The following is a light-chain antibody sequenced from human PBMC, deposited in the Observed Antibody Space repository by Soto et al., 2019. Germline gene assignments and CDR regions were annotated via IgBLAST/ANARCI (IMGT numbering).Light chain of an antibody. Sequence: QSALTQPASVSGSPGQSITVSCTGTSSDVGSYNFVSWYQQHPGKAPKLMIYECSKRPSGVSNRFSGSKSGKTTSLTLSGPQAEDEADYYCCSYAASSTFVVGGGTKLTVL. CDR2: ECS. V-gene: IGLV2-23*03. CDR3: CSYAASSTFV. CDR1: SSDVGSYNF. J-gene: IGLJ2*01.